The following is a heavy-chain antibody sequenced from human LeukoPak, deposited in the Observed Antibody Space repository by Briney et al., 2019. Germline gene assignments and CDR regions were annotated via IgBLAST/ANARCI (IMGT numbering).Heavy chain of an antibody. CDR2: INHSGST. CDR1: GGSFSGYY. J-gene: IGHJ4*02. Sequence: SETLSLTCAVYGGSFSGYYWSWIRQPPGKGLEWIGEINHSGSTNYYPSLKSRVTISVDTSKNQFSLKLSSVTAADTAVYYCARIQLWPRRYYFDYWGQGTLVTVSS. CDR3: ARIQLWPRRYYFDY. D-gene: IGHD5-18*01. V-gene: IGHV4-34*01.